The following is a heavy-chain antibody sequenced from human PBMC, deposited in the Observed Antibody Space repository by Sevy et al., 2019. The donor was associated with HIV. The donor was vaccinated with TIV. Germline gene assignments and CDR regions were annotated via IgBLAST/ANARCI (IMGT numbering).Heavy chain of an antibody. CDR1: GFTFSTAW. D-gene: IGHD5-18*01. CDR2: MISNYVGGTT. V-gene: IGHV3-15*01. J-gene: IGHJ5*02. Sequence: GGALRLSCAASGFTFSTAWMTWVRQAPGKGLEWVGRMISNYVGGTTDYAEPVKGRFTISRDDSKITVFLQMNSLKTEDTAVYYCTTDSGYYYGSSWGRGTLVTVSS. CDR3: TTDSGYYYGSS.